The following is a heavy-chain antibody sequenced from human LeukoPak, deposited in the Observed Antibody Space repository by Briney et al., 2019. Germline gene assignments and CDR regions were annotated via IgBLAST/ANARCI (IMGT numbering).Heavy chain of an antibody. J-gene: IGHJ4*02. CDR2: IYYSGST. CDR3: ARDRAYFDY. V-gene: IGHV4-59*01. CDR1: GVSISSYY. Sequence: SETLSLTCTVSGVSISSYYWSWIRQPPGKGLEWIGYIYYSGSTNYNPSLKSRVTISVDTSKNQFSLKLSSVTAADTAVYYCARDRAYFDYWGQGTLVTVSS.